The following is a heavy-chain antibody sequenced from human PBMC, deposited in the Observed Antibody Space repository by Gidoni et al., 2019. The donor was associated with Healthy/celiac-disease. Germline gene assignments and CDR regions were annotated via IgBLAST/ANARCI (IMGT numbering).Heavy chain of an antibody. J-gene: IGHJ6*02. V-gene: IGHV1-46*03. D-gene: IGHD3-9*01. CDR3: AKLFGPSGDYDILTGYYPYYYGMDV. CDR1: GYTFTSYY. CDR2: INPSGGST. Sequence: QVQLVQSGAEVKKPGASVKVSCKASGYTFTSYYMHWVRQAPGQGLEWMGIINPSGGSTSYAQKFQGRVTMTRDTSTSTVYMELSSLRSEDTAVYYCAKLFGPSGDYDILTGYYPYYYGMDVWGQGTTVTVSS.